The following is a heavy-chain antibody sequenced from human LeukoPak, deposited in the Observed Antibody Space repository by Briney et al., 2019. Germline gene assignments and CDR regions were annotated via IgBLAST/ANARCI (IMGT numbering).Heavy chain of an antibody. V-gene: IGHV4-31*03. J-gene: IGHJ4*02. CDR3: ASMGRYCSSTSCYYFDS. D-gene: IGHD2-2*01. CDR2: IYYSGST. Sequence: NPSETLSLTCTVSGGSISSGGHYWNWIRQHPGKGLERIGYIYYSGSTYYNPSLKSRVTISVDTSKNQFSLKLSSVTAADMAVYYCASMGRYCSSTSCYYFDSWGQGTLVTVSS. CDR1: GGSISSGGHY.